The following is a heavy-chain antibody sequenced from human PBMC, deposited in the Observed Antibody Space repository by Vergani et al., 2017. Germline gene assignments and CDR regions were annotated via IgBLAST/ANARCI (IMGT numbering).Heavy chain of an antibody. CDR3: ARDGGLGYCSSTSCYTFDY. CDR2: ISYDGSNK. CDR1: GFTFSTYG. Sequence: QVQLVESGGGVVQPGRSLRLSCAASGFTFSTYGLHWVRQAPGKGLEWVAVISYDGSNKYYADSVKGRFTISRDNSKNTLYLQMNSLRAEDTAVYYCARDGGLGYCSSTSCYTFDYWGQGTLVTVSS. D-gene: IGHD2-2*02. V-gene: IGHV3-30*06. J-gene: IGHJ4*02.